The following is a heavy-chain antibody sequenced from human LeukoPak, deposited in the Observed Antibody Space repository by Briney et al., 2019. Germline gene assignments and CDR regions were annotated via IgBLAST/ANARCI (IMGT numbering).Heavy chain of an antibody. V-gene: IGHV1-18*01. CDR1: AYTFTTYG. D-gene: IGHD3/OR15-3a*01. CDR3: AGAGLVRDAFDV. J-gene: IGHJ3*01. Sequence: GASVTVACKASAYTFTTYGINWVRQAPGQGLEWMGWISAYNGNTNYAQKLQGRVTMTTETSTTTAYMELRSLRSDDTAIYYCAGAGLVRDAFDVWGQGTLVTVAS. CDR2: ISAYNGNT.